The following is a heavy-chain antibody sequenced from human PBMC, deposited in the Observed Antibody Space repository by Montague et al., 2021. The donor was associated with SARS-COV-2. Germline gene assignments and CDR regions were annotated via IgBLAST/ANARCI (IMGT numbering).Heavy chain of an antibody. J-gene: IGHJ4*02. CDR3: AKDKGVAYYFDH. V-gene: IGHV3-23*01. CDR1: GITFSNYA. CDR2: ISGSGGST. D-gene: IGHD2-15*01. Sequence: FLSLSCAASGITFSNYAMSWVRQAPGKGLEWVSAISGSGGSTYYADSVKGRFTISRDNSKNTLYLQMNSLRAGDTAVYYCAKDKGVAYYFDHWGQGTLVTVSS.